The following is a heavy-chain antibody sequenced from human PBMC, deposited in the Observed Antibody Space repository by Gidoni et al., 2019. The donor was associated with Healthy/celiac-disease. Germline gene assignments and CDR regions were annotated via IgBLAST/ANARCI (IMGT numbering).Heavy chain of an antibody. CDR3: ARDIGSRKRGPYYFDY. Sequence: EVQLVESGGGLVTPGGSLRLPCAASGFTFRSYRMNWVRQAPGKGMEWVSSMSSSSSYIYYADSVKGRFTSSRDNAKNSLYLKMNSLRAEDTAVYYCARDIGSRKRGPYYFDYWGQGTLVTVSS. V-gene: IGHV3-21*01. J-gene: IGHJ4*02. CDR2: MSSSSSYI. CDR1: GFTFRSYR. D-gene: IGHD6-13*01.